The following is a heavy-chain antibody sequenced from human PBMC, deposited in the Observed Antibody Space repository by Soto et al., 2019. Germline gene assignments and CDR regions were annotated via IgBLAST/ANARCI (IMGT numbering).Heavy chain of an antibody. CDR1: GGSISSGGYY. J-gene: IGHJ4*02. Sequence: SETLSLTCTVSGGSISSGGYYWSWIRQHPGKGLEWIGYIYYSGSTYYNPSLKSRVTISVDTSKNQFSLKLSSVTAADTAVYYCARENDSSGYFDYWGQGTLVTVSS. D-gene: IGHD3-22*01. V-gene: IGHV4-31*03. CDR3: ARENDSSGYFDY. CDR2: IYYSGST.